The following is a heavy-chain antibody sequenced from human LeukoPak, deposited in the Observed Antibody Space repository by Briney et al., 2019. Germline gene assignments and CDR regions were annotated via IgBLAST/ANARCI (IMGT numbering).Heavy chain of an antibody. CDR3: ATSLGYCSGGSCIYDY. J-gene: IGHJ4*02. Sequence: ASVKVSCKASGYTFTSYAMNWVRQAPGQGLEWMGWINPNSGGTNYAQKFQGRVTMTRDTSISTAYMELSRLRSDDTAVYYCATSLGYCSGGSCIYDYWGQGTLVTVSS. CDR2: INPNSGGT. D-gene: IGHD2-15*01. CDR1: GYTFTSYA. V-gene: IGHV1-2*02.